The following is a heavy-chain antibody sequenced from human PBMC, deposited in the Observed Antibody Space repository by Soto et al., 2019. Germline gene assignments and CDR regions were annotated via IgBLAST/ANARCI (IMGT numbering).Heavy chain of an antibody. J-gene: IGHJ1*01. Sequence: QAQLVESVGGVVQPGRSLRLSCVLSGFIFSDYAMHWVRQTPGKGREWAAIVSSDGRQKFYTDSVKGRFTISKEFSNNTLFLQVNSLRPEDSGTYFCTRDARPYSIYRGGGLGLWGQGTLVTVSS. V-gene: IGHV3-30*03. D-gene: IGHD4-4*01. CDR3: TRDARPYSIYRGGGLGL. CDR2: VSSDGRQK. CDR1: GFIFSDYA.